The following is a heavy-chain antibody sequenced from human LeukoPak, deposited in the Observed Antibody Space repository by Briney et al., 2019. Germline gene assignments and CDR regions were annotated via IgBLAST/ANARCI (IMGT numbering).Heavy chain of an antibody. CDR3: ARKGGGCYNAAALDI. J-gene: IGHJ3*02. V-gene: IGHV3-21*01. D-gene: IGHD1-1*01. Sequence: KPGGSLRLSCAASGFTFSSYSMNWVRQAPGKGLEWVSSISSSSSYIYYADSVKGRFTISRDNAKNSLYLQMNSLRAEDTAVYYCARKGGGCYNAAALDIWGQGTMVTVSS. CDR2: ISSSSSYI. CDR1: GFTFSSYS.